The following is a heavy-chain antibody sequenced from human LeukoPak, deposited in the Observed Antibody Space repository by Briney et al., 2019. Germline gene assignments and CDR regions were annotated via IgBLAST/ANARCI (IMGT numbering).Heavy chain of an antibody. D-gene: IGHD2-2*01. V-gene: IGHV5-51*03. Sequence: KPGESLKISCKGSGYSFTSYWIGWVRQMPGKGLEWMGIIYPGDSDTRYSPSFQGQVTILVDKSISTAYLQWSSLKASDTAMYYCARRPCSSTSCPFDYWGQGTLVTVSS. CDR1: GYSFTSYW. CDR3: ARRPCSSTSCPFDY. J-gene: IGHJ4*02. CDR2: IYPGDSDT.